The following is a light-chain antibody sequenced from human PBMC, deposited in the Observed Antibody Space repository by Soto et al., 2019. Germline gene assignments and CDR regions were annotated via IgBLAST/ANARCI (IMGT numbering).Light chain of an antibody. J-gene: IGLJ1*01. CDR1: SSDVGGYNY. V-gene: IGLV2-11*01. Sequence: QSALTQPRSVSGSPGQSVTISCTGTSSDVGGYNYVSWYQQHPGKAPKLMIYGVSKRPSGVPDRFSGSKSGNTASLTISGLQAEDEADYYCCSYAGSYTFLLVFGTGTKVTVL. CDR2: GVS. CDR3: CSYAGSYTFLLV.